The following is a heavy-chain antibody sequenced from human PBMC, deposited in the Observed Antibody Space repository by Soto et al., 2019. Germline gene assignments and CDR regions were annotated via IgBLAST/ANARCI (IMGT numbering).Heavy chain of an antibody. J-gene: IGHJ4*02. Sequence: QVQLQQWGAGLLKPSETLSLTCAVYGGSFSDFYWTWIRQPPGKGLEWIGQINHRGSTNYNPSLKSRVTISGDTSKNQFSLKLSSVTVADTAVYYCVRGTSVVTPSLDYWGQGTLVTVSS. CDR2: INHRGST. CDR3: VRGTSVVTPSLDY. V-gene: IGHV4-34*01. D-gene: IGHD2-21*02. CDR1: GGSFSDFY.